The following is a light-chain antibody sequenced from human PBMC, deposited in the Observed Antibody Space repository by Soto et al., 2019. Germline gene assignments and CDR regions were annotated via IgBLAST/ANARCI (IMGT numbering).Light chain of an antibody. CDR1: QSVNGNY. CDR3: QQYGSSFRYT. Sequence: EIVLTQSPGTLSLSPGERATLSCRASQSVNGNYLTWYQQKPGQAPRLLIYGASTRATGTPDRFSGSGSRTVFTLTISRLEPEDFAVYYCQQYGSSFRYTFGQGTKLEIK. V-gene: IGKV3-20*01. CDR2: GAS. J-gene: IGKJ2*01.